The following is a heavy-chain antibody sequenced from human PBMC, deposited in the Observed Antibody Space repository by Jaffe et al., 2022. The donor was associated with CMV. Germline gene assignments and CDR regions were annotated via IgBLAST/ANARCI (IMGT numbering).Heavy chain of an antibody. V-gene: IGHV3-11*01. D-gene: IGHD3-16*01. CDR2: ISSSGSIT. CDR1: GLIFTDYY. CDR3: TRGGRGTSYFWEY. J-gene: IGHJ4*02. Sequence: VQLVESGGGLVKPGGSLRLSCAASGLIFTDYYMTWIRQAPGKGLEWISHISSSGSITYYADSVKGRFTVSRDNAKNSLYLQMNSLRAEDTAVYFCTRGGRGTSYFWEYWGQGTLVTVSS.